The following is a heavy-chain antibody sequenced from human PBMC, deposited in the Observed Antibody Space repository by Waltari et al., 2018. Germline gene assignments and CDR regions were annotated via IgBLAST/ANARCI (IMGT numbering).Heavy chain of an antibody. J-gene: IGHJ2*01. D-gene: IGHD1-26*01. CDR2: ISWNSGSI. Sequence: EVQLVESGGGLVQPGRSLRLSCAASGFTFDDYAMHWVRQAPGKGLGWVSGISWNSGSIGYADSVKGRFTISRDNAKNSLYLQMNSLRAEDTALYYCAKDSAPFLSGSPGGFDLWGRGTLVTVSS. V-gene: IGHV3-9*01. CDR1: GFTFDDYA. CDR3: AKDSAPFLSGSPGGFDL.